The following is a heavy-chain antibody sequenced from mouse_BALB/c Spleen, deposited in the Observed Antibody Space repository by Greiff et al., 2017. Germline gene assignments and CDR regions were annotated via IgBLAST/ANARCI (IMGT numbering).Heavy chain of an antibody. CDR3: ARGKYYGSRGLWYFDV. CDR2: ISSGSSTI. V-gene: IGHV5-17*02. Sequence: EVKLMESGGGLVQPGGSRKLSCAASGFTFSSFGMHWVRQAPEKGLEWVAYISSGSSTIYYADTVKGRFTISRDNPKNTLFLQMTSLRSEDTAMYYCARGKYYGSRGLWYFDVWGAGTTVTVSS. J-gene: IGHJ1*01. D-gene: IGHD1-1*01. CDR1: GFTFSSFG.